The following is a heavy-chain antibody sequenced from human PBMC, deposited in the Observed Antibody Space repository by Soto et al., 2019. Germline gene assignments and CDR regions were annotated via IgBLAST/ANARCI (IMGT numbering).Heavy chain of an antibody. D-gene: IGHD2-15*01. CDR3: ARHTPAISISDH. V-gene: IGHV4-39*01. J-gene: IGHJ4*02. Sequence: SETLSLTCIVSGSSISSGSYYWGWIRQPPGKGLEWIGSIYYSGSTYYNPSLKSRVTISVDTSKNQFSLKLSSVTAADTAVYYCARHTPAISISDHWGQGTLVTSPQ. CDR1: GSSISSGSYY. CDR2: IYYSGST.